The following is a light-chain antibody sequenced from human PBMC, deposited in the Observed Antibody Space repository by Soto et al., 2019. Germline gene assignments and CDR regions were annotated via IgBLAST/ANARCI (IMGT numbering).Light chain of an antibody. J-gene: IGKJ2*01. CDR2: DAS. CDR1: RDITNS. CDR3: QQYVNVPYT. Sequence: DIQMTQSPSSLSTSVGDRVTITCQASRDITNSLSWYQHKPGKAPKLLMYDASILQTGVPSRFSGSGSRTHFSLTIRSLQPEDIATYYCQQYVNVPYTFGQGTKLEFK. V-gene: IGKV1-33*01.